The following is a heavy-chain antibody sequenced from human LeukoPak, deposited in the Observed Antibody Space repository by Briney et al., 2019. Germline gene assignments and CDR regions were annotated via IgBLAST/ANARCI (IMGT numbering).Heavy chain of an antibody. D-gene: IGHD2-2*03. CDR2: IKQDGSEK. J-gene: IGHJ4*02. CDR3: ARIGYRSSSFDY. V-gene: IGHV3-7*01. CDR1: GFTFSNYW. Sequence: GGSLRLSCAASGFTFSNYWMSWVRQASGKGLEWVANIKQDGSEKDYVDFMKGRFTISRDNGKNSVYLHVNSLRAEDIAVYHCARIGYRSSSFDYWGQGTLVTVSS.